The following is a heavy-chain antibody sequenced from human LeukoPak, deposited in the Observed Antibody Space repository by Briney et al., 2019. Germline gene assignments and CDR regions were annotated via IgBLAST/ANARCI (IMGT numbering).Heavy chain of an antibody. D-gene: IGHD3-10*01. CDR3: ARVLGELNYYYYGMDV. V-gene: IGHV3-7*01. CDR1: GFTFSSYW. J-gene: IGHJ6*02. Sequence: PGGSLRLSCAASGFTFSSYWMSWVRQASGKGLEWVANIKQDGSEKYYVDSVKGRFTISRDNAKNSLYLQMNSLRAEDTAVYYCARVLGELNYYYYGMDVWGQGTTVTVSS. CDR2: IKQDGSEK.